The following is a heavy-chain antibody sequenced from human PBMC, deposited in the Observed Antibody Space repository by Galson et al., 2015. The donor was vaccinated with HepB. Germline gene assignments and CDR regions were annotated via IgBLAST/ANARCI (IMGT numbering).Heavy chain of an antibody. CDR2: IWYDGSNQ. V-gene: IGHV3-33*01. D-gene: IGHD1-26*01. Sequence: SLRLSCAASGFTFSSYGMHWVRQAPGKGLEWVAVIWYDGSNQYYAESVKGRFTISRDNSKNTLYLQMNSLRAEDTAVYYCARGAGSYYYFDYWGQGTLVTVSS. CDR3: ARGAGSYYYFDY. CDR1: GFTFSSYG. J-gene: IGHJ4*02.